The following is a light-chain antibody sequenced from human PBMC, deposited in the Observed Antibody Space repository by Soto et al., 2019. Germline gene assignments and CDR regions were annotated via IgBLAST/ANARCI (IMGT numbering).Light chain of an antibody. J-gene: IGKJ3*01. CDR1: QSVRSN. CDR3: QQYDNWPPLFT. CDR2: GAS. Sequence: EIVMTQSPATLSVSPGERVTLSCRASQSVRSNFAWYQQKPGQAPRLIIYGASTRASDIPARFSGSGSGTEVTLSISSLQSEDFAVYYCQQYDNWPPLFTFGPGTKVDIE. V-gene: IGKV3-15*01.